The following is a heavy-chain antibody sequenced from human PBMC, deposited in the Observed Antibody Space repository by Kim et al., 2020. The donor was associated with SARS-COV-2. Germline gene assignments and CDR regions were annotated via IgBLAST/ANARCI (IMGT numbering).Heavy chain of an antibody. D-gene: IGHD6-6*01. CDR1: GFTFDDYA. Sequence: GGSLRLSCAASGFTFDDYAMHWVRQAPGKGLEWVSGISWNSGSIGYADSVKGRFTISRDNAKNSLYLQMNSLRAEDTALYYCAKDRTPVEYGDAFDIWG. CDR2: ISWNSGSI. J-gene: IGHJ3*02. V-gene: IGHV3-9*01. CDR3: AKDRTPVEYGDAFDI.